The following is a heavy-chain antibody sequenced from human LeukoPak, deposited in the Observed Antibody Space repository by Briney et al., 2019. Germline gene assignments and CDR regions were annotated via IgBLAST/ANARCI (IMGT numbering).Heavy chain of an antibody. CDR2: ISYDGSNK. V-gene: IGHV3-30*19. Sequence: GGSLRLSCAASGFTFSSYGMHWVRQAPGKGLEWVAVISYDGSNKYYADSVKGRFTISRDNSKNTLYLQMNSLRAEDTAVYYCARGLFANYYGSGSLASTPEGYYYYMDVWGKGTTVTVSS. D-gene: IGHD3-10*01. CDR1: GFTFSSYG. CDR3: ARGLFANYYGSGSLASTPEGYYYYMDV. J-gene: IGHJ6*03.